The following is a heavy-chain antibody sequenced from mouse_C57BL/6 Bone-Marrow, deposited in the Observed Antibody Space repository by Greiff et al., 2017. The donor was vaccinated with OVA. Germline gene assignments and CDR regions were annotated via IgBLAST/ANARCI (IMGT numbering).Heavy chain of an antibody. D-gene: IGHD1-1*01. CDR3: TREGAVVATEDFDY. V-gene: IGHV1-15*01. CDR1: GYTFTDYE. CDR2: IDPETGGT. J-gene: IGHJ2*02. Sequence: VKLMESGAELVRPGASVTLSCKASGYTFTDYEMHWVKQTPVHGLEWIGAIDPETGGTAYNQKFKGKAIMTADKSSSTAYMELRSLTSEDSAVYYCTREGAVVATEDFDYWGQGTSLTVSS.